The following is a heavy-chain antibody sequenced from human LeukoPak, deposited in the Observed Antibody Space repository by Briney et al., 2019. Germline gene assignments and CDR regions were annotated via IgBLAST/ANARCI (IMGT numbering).Heavy chain of an antibody. J-gene: IGHJ4*02. Sequence: GGSLRLSCAAPGLIFNGYSMNWVRRAPGKGLEWISYISSSGSTTYYADSVKGRFTISRDNAKNSLYLQMNSLRDEDTAVYYCATRRWLLDYWGQGILVTVSS. D-gene: IGHD5-24*01. CDR3: ATRRWLLDY. V-gene: IGHV3-48*02. CDR1: GLIFNGYS. CDR2: ISSSGSTT.